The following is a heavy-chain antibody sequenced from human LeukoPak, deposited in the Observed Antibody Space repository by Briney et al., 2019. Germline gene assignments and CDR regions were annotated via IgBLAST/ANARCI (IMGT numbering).Heavy chain of an antibody. CDR3: AKVGDDYSRYSRYYFDY. V-gene: IGHV1-46*01. J-gene: IGHJ4*02. Sequence: ASVKVSCKASGYTFTSYYMHWVRQAPGQGLEWMGIINPSGGSTSYAQKFQGRVTMTRDTSTSTVYMELTSLRSEDTAVYYCAKVGDDYSRYSRYYFDYWGQGTLVTVSS. CDR1: GYTFTSYY. CDR2: INPSGGST. D-gene: IGHD3-22*01.